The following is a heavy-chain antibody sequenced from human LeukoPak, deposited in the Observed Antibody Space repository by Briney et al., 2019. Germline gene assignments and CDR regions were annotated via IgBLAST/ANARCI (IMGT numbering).Heavy chain of an antibody. V-gene: IGHV4-61*02. CDR3: ARAHSGVNTTMTPHYYYYYIDV. Sequence: SQTLSLTCTVSGGSISSGSYYWSWIRQPAGKGLEWIGRIYTSGSTNYNPSLESRVTISIDTSKNQFSLKLSSVTAADTAMYYCARAHSGVNTTMTPHYYYYYIDVWGKGTTVTISS. CDR2: IYTSGST. J-gene: IGHJ6*03. D-gene: IGHD5-18*01. CDR1: GGSISSGSYY.